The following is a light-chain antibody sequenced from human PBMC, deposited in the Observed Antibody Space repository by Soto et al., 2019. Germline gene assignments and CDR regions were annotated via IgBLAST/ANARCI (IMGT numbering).Light chain of an antibody. CDR1: QSVSSN. V-gene: IGKV3-15*01. Sequence: IGVKMSAATLSVSPGERATLSCRASQSVSSNLAWYQHKPGQAPRLLIYGASTRATGIPARFSGSGSGTEFTLTITSLQSEDFAVYYCPQSHNWLIPFAQVTR. J-gene: IGKJ5*01. CDR2: GAS. CDR3: PQSHNWLIP.